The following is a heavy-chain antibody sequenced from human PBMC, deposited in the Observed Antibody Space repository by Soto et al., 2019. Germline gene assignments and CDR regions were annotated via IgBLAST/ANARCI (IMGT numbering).Heavy chain of an antibody. CDR1: GFTFSSYG. Sequence: GGSLRLSCAASGFTFSSYGMHWVRQAPGKGLEWVAVISYDGSNKYYADSVKGRFTISRDNSKNTLYLQMNSLRAEDTAVYYCAKDGGTTGGLFDYRGQGSLVIASS. J-gene: IGHJ4*02. V-gene: IGHV3-30*12. CDR2: ISYDGSNK. D-gene: IGHD4-17*01. CDR3: AKDGGTTGGLFDY.